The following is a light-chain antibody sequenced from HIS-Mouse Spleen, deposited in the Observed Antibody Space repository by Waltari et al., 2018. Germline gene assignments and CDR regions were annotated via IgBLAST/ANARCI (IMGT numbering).Light chain of an antibody. Sequence: QSALTQPASVSGSPGQSITIPCTGTSSDVGGYNYVPWYQQHPGKAPKLMIYEVSNRPSGVSNRFSGSKSGNTASLTISGLQAEDEADYYCSSYAGSNNYVFGTGTKVTVL. CDR3: SSYAGSNNYV. CDR2: EVS. CDR1: SSDVGGYNY. J-gene: IGLJ1*01. V-gene: IGLV2-14*01.